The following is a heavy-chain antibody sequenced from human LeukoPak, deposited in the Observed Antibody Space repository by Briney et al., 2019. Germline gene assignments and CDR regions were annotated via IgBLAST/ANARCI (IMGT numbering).Heavy chain of an antibody. CDR3: ARAPPYGSGGYYFDY. Sequence: ASVKLSCKACGYTFTSYYMHWVRQAPGQGLEWMGIINPSGGSTSYAQRFQGRVTMTRDTSTSTVYMELSSLRSEDTAVYSCARAPPYGSGGYYFDYWGQGTLVTVSS. V-gene: IGHV1-46*01. D-gene: IGHD3-10*01. CDR1: GYTFTSYY. J-gene: IGHJ4*02. CDR2: INPSGGST.